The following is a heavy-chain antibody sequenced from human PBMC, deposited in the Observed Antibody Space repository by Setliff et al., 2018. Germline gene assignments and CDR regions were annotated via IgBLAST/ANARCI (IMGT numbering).Heavy chain of an antibody. CDR3: ARYQAATMLNY. CDR2: IHSSGST. Sequence: PSETLSLTCSVSGGSVTTSRYYWSWIRQPAGKGLEWIGRIHSSGSTKFNPSLESRVTMSVDTSKNQFSLKLTSVTAADTAVYYCARYQAATMLNYWGQGTLVTVSS. CDR1: GGSVTTSRYY. V-gene: IGHV4-61*02. D-gene: IGHD5-12*01. J-gene: IGHJ4*02.